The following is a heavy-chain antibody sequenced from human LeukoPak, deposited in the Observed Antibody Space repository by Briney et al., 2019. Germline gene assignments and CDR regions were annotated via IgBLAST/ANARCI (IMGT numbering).Heavy chain of an antibody. J-gene: IGHJ6*02. CDR3: AREHYYGSGSYSPYYYYGMDV. CDR2: IYYSGST. V-gene: IGHV4-31*03. D-gene: IGHD3-10*01. CDR1: GGSISSGGYY. Sequence: SETLSLTCTVSGGSISSGGYYWSWIRQHPGKGLEWIGYIYYSGSTYYNPSLKSRVTISVDTSKNQFSLKLSSVTAADTAVYYCAREHYYGSGSYSPYYYYGMDVWGQGTTVTVSS.